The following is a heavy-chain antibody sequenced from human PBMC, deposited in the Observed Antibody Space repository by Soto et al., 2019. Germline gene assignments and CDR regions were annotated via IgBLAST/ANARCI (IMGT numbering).Heavy chain of an antibody. D-gene: IGHD2-15*01. V-gene: IGHV3-23*01. Sequence: GGSLRLSCAASGFTFSSYAMSWVRQAPGKGLEWVSAISGSGGSTYYADSVKGRFTISRDNSKNTLYLQMNSLRAEDTAVYYCAKDGPLDIVLVASDTRTPFYGMDVCGQGPTVTVS. CDR1: GFTFSSYA. J-gene: IGHJ6*02. CDR3: AKDGPLDIVLVASDTRTPFYGMDV. CDR2: ISGSGGST.